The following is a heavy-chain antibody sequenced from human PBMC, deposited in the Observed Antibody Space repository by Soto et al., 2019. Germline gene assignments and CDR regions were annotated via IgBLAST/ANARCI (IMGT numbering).Heavy chain of an antibody. V-gene: IGHV3-49*04. CDR1: GFTVGDYA. J-gene: IGHJ4*02. D-gene: IGHD1-26*01. CDR3: TRASSLDFDF. CDR2: IRRNAYGGTT. Sequence: SLRLSCTTSGFTVGDYALSWVRQAPGKGLEWVGFIRRNAYGGTTDYAASVKGRFTISRDDSKSIAYLQMNSLRTEDTALYYCTRASSLDFDFWGQGTPVTVSS.